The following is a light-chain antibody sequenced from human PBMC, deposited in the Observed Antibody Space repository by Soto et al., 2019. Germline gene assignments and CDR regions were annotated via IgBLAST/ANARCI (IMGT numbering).Light chain of an antibody. V-gene: IGKV1-5*03. J-gene: IGKJ1*01. CDR1: QTISSW. CDR3: KQHKSSIPET. Sequence: QTISSWLAWYQQKPGKAPKLLIYKASSLESGVPSRFSGSGSGTEFTLTISSLQPDDFPTYSRKQHKSSIPETFGPGTKVDNK. CDR2: KAS.